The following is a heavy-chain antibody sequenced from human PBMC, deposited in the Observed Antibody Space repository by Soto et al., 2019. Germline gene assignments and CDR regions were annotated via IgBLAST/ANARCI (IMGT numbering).Heavy chain of an antibody. CDR2: ISAHNGNT. D-gene: IGHD6-6*01. Sequence: QVHLVQSGAEVKKPGASVKVSCKGSGYAFTTYGITWVRQAPGQGLEWMGWISAHNGNTNYAQKIQGRVTVTRGASTSTAYMELRSLRADDTAVYYWARGRDGDYWGQGAVVTVSS. J-gene: IGHJ4*02. V-gene: IGHV1-18*01. CDR3: ARGRDGDY. CDR1: GYAFTTYG.